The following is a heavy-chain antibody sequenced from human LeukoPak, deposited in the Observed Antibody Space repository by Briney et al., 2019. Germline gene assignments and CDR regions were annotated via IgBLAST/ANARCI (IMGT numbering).Heavy chain of an antibody. CDR1: GFTFSNYW. V-gene: IGHV3-74*01. Sequence: PGGSLRLSCAASGFTFSNYWMHWFRQAPGKGLVWVSRINYDGSTNYADSVKGRFTISRDNARNTLYMQMNSLRAEDTAVYYCTKNQNYYFMDVWGKGTTVTVSS. J-gene: IGHJ6*03. CDR2: INYDGST. D-gene: IGHD1-14*01. CDR3: TKNQNYYFMDV.